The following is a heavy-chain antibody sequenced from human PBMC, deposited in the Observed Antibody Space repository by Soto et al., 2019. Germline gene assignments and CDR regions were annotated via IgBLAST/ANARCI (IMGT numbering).Heavy chain of an antibody. CDR1: GYTFTSYG. J-gene: IGHJ4*02. Sequence: QVHLVQSGAEVKKPGASVKVSCKCSGYTFTSYGITWVRQAPGPGLEWMGWISAHNGNTDYAQKLQGRVTVTRDTSTSTAYMELRSLRSDDTAVYYCARGRYGDYWGQGALVTVSS. CDR2: ISAHNGNT. D-gene: IGHD1-1*01. CDR3: ARGRYGDY. V-gene: IGHV1-18*01.